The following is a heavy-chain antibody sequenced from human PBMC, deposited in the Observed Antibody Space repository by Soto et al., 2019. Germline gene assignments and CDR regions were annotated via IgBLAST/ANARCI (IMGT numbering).Heavy chain of an antibody. CDR2: IYHSGST. CDR1: GGSISSSNW. V-gene: IGHV4-4*02. J-gene: IGHJ5*02. CDR3: ARDLSYYDSSGYYDWFDP. Sequence: PSETLSLTCAVSGGSISSSNWWSWVRQPPGKGLEWIGEIYHSGSTNYNPSLKSRVTISVDKSKNQFSLKLSSVTAADTAVYYCARDLSYYDSSGYYDWFDPWGQGTLVTVSS. D-gene: IGHD3-22*01.